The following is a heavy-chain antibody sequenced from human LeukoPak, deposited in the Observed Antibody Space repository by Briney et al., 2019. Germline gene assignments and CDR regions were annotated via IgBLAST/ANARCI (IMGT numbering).Heavy chain of an antibody. J-gene: IGHJ4*02. CDR1: GFTFDDYT. CDR3: AKESDNSDYYLDY. D-gene: IGHD3-22*01. CDR2: ISWDGGSR. V-gene: IGHV3-43*01. Sequence: PGGSLRLSCAASGFTFDDYTMYWVRQAPGKGLEWVSLISWDGGSRYYADSVKGRFTISRDNSKNSLYLQMNSLRTEDTALYYCAKESDNSDYYLDYWGQGTLVTVSS.